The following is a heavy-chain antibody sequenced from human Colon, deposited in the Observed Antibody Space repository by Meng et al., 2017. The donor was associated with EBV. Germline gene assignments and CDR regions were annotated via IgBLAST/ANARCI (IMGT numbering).Heavy chain of an antibody. CDR2: INESGST. CDR3: RNAFCSAEAGCSDQ. Sequence: QVQLQQGGPGIFKPSAAPFLTLPYVRWSFCNFYWSRIRQPPGKGLEWKGEINESGSTKYNPSLKSRVTILMDTSKNQFSLRLSSVTAADTAVYYCRNAFCSAEAGCSDQWGQGTLVTVSS. D-gene: IGHD3-3*01. CDR1: RWSFCNFY. V-gene: IGHV4-34*01. J-gene: IGHJ4*02.